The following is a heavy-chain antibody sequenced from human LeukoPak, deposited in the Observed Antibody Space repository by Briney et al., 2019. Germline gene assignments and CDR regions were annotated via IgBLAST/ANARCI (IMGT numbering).Heavy chain of an antibody. J-gene: IGHJ6*02. V-gene: IGHV3-53*04. Sequence: GGSLRLSCAASGFTFSSYAMSWVRQAPGKGLEWVSVIYSGGSTYYADSVKGRFTISRHNSKNTLYLQMNSLRAEDTAVYYCAREKPHPDYYYGMDVWGQGTTVTVSS. CDR1: GFTFSSYA. CDR2: IYSGGST. CDR3: AREKPHPDYYYGMDV.